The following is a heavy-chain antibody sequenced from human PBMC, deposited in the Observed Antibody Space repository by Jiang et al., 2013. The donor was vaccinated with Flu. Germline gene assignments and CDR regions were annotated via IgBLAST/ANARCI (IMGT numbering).Heavy chain of an antibody. J-gene: IGHJ5*02. Sequence: EWMGRINPNSGDTTYAQTFQGRVTLTTDTSISTAYLDLNRLTSDDTAVYYCAREFSSTSWTRAVWFDPWGQGTLVTVSS. CDR2: INPNSGDT. CDR3: AREFSSTSWTRAVWFDP. D-gene: IGHD2-2*01. V-gene: IGHV1-2*06.